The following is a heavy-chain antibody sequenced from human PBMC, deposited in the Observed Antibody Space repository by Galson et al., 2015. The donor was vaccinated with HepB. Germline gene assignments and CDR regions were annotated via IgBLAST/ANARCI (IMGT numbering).Heavy chain of an antibody. D-gene: IGHD6-19*01. CDR2: ISYDGSNK. V-gene: IGHV3-30*18. CDR1: GFTFSNYG. Sequence: CAASGFTFSNYGMHWVRQAPGKGLEWVAVISYDGSNKYYADSVKGRFTISRDNSKNTLYLQMNSLRAEDTALYYCAKDPYLYSALAGTMAGFDYWGQGTLVTVSS. J-gene: IGHJ4*02. CDR3: AKDPYLYSALAGTMAGFDY.